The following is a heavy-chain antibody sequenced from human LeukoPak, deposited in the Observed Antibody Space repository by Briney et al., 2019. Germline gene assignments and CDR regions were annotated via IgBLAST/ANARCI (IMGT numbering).Heavy chain of an antibody. CDR1: GYTFTGYY. V-gene: IGHV1-18*04. CDR3: ARIVGYYDSSGYYSDYYYGMDV. CDR2: ISAYNGNT. D-gene: IGHD3-22*01. J-gene: IGHJ6*02. Sequence: EASVKVSCKASGYTFTGYYMHWVRQAPGQGLEWMGWISAYNGNTNYAQKLQGRVTMTTDTSTSTAYMELRSLRSDDTAVYYCARIVGYYDSSGYYSDYYYGMDVWGQGTTVTVSS.